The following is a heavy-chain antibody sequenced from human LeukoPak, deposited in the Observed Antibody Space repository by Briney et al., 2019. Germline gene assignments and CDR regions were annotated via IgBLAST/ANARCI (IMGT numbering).Heavy chain of an antibody. V-gene: IGHV4-34*01. J-gene: IGHJ4*02. CDR3: ATLGGLYYESHGYPDFDL. D-gene: IGHD3-22*01. Sequence: SETLSLTCAVYGGSFSPYYWSWIRQPPGGGLEWLGEINQSGSTNYNPSLKSRVTISVEKFKNQFSLEVTSVTAADTAIYYCATLGGLYYESHGYPDFDLWGQGTLVTVSS. CDR1: GGSFSPYY. CDR2: INQSGST.